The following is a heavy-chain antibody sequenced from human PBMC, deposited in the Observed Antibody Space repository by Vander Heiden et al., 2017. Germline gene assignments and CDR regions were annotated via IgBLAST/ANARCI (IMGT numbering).Heavy chain of an antibody. CDR3: ARDRRSSSAPYYFDY. CDR1: GFTFSSYS. J-gene: IGHJ4*02. V-gene: IGHV3-21*01. CDR2: ISSSSSYI. Sequence: EVQLVESGGGLVKPGGFLRLSCAASGFTFSSYSMNWVRQAPGKGLEWVSSISSSSSYICYADSVKGRFTISRDNAKNSLYLQMNSLRAEDTAVYYCARDRRSSSAPYYFDYWGQGTLVTVSS. D-gene: IGHD6-6*01.